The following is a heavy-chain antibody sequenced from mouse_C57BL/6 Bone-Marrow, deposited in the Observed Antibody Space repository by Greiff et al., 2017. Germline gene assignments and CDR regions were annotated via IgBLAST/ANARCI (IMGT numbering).Heavy chain of an antibody. D-gene: IGHD1-1*01. J-gene: IGHJ1*03. CDR3: ARDLYYPGYFDV. Sequence: EVQLVESGGGLVHSGRSLRLSCATSGFTFSDFYMEWVRQAPGKGLEWIAASRNKANDYTTEYSASVKGRFIVSRDTSQSILYLQMNALRAEDTAIYYCARDLYYPGYFDVWGTGTTVTVSS. CDR1: GFTFSDFY. V-gene: IGHV7-1*01. CDR2: SRNKANDYTT.